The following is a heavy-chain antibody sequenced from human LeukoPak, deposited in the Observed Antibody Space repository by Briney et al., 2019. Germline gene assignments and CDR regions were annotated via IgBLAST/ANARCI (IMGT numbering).Heavy chain of an antibody. CDR1: GYTFTSYA. CDR2: INAGNGNT. CDR3: ARGYCGGDCYSVGDFDY. V-gene: IGHV1-3*01. Sequence: GASVKVSCKASGYTFTSYAMHWVRQAPGQRLEWMGWINAGNGNTKYSQKFQGRVTITRDTSASTAYMELSSLRSEDTAVYYCARGYCGGDCYSVGDFDYWGQGTLVTVSS. D-gene: IGHD2-21*02. J-gene: IGHJ4*02.